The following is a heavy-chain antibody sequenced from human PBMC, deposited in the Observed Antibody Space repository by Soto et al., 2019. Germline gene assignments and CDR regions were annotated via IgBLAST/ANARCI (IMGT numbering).Heavy chain of an antibody. CDR3: AVVDSTGNWFDP. V-gene: IGHV4-39*01. CDR1: GGSISSSDFY. J-gene: IGHJ5*02. Sequence: SETLSLTXTVSGGSISSSDFYWGWLRQPPGRGLDFIGSMYYSGTTYYNPSLKNRITISVDTSKNQFSLKLISVTAADTAVYYCAVVDSTGNWFDPWGQGALVTVSS. D-gene: IGHD3-22*01. CDR2: MYYSGTT.